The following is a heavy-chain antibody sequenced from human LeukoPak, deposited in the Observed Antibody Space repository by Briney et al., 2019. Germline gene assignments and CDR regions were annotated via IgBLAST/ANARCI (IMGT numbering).Heavy chain of an antibody. Sequence: GASVKVSCKASGYTFTGYYMHWVRQAPGQGLEWMGWINPNSGGTNYAQKFQGRVTMTRDTSISTAYMELSRLRSDDTAVYYCARVKGRHSGCDCLGYWGQGTLVTVSS. CDR1: GYTFTGYY. V-gene: IGHV1-2*02. CDR3: ARVKGRHSGCDCLGY. J-gene: IGHJ4*02. D-gene: IGHD5-12*01. CDR2: INPNSGGT.